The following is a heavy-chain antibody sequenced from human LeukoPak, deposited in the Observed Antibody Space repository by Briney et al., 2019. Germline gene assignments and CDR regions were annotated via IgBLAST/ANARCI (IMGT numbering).Heavy chain of an antibody. D-gene: IGHD4-11*01. CDR1: GGSISSGGYS. CDR2: IYHSGST. V-gene: IGHV4-30-2*01. CDR3: ARVVSNYYFDY. J-gene: IGHJ4*02. Sequence: SQTLSLTCAVSGGSISSGGYSWSWIRQPPGKGLEWIGYIYHSGSTYYNPSLKTRVTISVDRSKNQFSLKLSSVTAADTAVYYCARVVSNYYFDYWGQGTLVTVST.